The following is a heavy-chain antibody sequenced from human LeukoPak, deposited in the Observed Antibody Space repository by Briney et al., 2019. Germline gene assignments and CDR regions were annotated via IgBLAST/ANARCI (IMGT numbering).Heavy chain of an antibody. CDR2: ISGSGGST. V-gene: IGHV3-23*01. CDR1: GFTFSSYA. Sequence: PGGSLRLSCAASGFTFSSYAMSWVRQAPGKGLEWVSAISGSGGSTYYADSVRGRFTISRDNSKNTLYLQMNSLRAEDTAVYYCAKLSVYSSGWYGYYFDYWGQGTLVTVSS. D-gene: IGHD6-19*01. CDR3: AKLSVYSSGWYGYYFDY. J-gene: IGHJ4*02.